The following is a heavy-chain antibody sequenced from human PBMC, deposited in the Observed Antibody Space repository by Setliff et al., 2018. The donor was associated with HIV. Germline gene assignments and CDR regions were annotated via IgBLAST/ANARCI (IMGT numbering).Heavy chain of an antibody. D-gene: IGHD2-8*02. CDR3: AHRPVLGDAFDI. CDR1: GYSISSGYYW. J-gene: IGHJ3*02. Sequence: TLSLTCTVSGYSISSGYYWGWIRQPPGKGLEWLALIYWDDDKRYSPSLKSRLNITKDTSKNQVVLTMTNMDPVDTATDYCAHRPVLGDAFDIWG. CDR2: IYWDDDK. V-gene: IGHV2-5*02.